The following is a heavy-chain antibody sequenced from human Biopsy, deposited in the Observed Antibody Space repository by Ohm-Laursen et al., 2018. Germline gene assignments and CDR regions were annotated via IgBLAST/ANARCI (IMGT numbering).Heavy chain of an antibody. CDR3: VRASIFGVATSGFYYYGMDV. CDR1: GFTFSTYA. CDR2: ISSTSSAT. J-gene: IGHJ6*02. Sequence: GSLRLSCTAPGFTFSTYAMNWVRQAPGQGLEWISYISSTSSATYYADSVKGRFTVSRDNAKNSLFLQMNSLRAEDTAVYYCVRASIFGVATSGFYYYGMDVWGQGTTVTVSS. V-gene: IGHV3-48*01. D-gene: IGHD3-3*01.